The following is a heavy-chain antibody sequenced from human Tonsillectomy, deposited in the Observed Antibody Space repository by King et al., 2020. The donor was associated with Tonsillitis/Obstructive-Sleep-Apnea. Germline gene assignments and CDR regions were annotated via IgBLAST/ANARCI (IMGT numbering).Heavy chain of an antibody. CDR1: GYSFSSYW. D-gene: IGHD5-12*01. CDR2: IYPGESDN. Sequence: VQLVESGAEVKKPGESRKISCKGSGYSFSSYWIGWVRQMPGKGLEWMGIIYPGESDNRYSPSFQGQVTISADKSINTAYLQWSSLKASDTAMYYCARPNCCRASGDSYYSIDFWGQGTTVTVSS. J-gene: IGHJ6*02. V-gene: IGHV5-51*03. CDR3: ARPNCCRASGDSYYSIDF.